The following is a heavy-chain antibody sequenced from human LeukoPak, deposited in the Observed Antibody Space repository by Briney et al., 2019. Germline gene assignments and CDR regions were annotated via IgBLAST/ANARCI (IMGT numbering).Heavy chain of an antibody. V-gene: IGHV4-59*01. CDR3: ARSNIATRRGDNWFDP. J-gene: IGHJ5*02. CDR1: GGSISGYY. CDR2: IYYTGST. D-gene: IGHD6-6*01. Sequence: SETLSLTCTVSGGSISGYYWSWIRQPPGKGLEWIGYIYYTGSTNYNPSLKSRVTISVDRSKNQLSLKLRSVTAADTAVYYCARSNIATRRGDNWFDPWGQGTLVTVSS.